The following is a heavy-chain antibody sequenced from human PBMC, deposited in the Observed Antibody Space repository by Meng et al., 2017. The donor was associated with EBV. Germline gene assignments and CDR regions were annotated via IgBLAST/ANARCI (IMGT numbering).Heavy chain of an antibody. CDR3: ARPFPSWQSPRLDPFGA. CDR1: XYSISSFYY. CDR2: VHYTGST. V-gene: IGHV4-39*01. Sequence: QLQLRESGPGQVKPSXXXXLTXXVXXYSISSFYYWGWIRQPPGRGLEWIGSVHYTGSTYYSPSLKSRVTVSVDTSKNQFSLRLTSVTAADTAVYYCARPFPSWQSPRLDPFGAWCQGTLVTVSS. D-gene: IGHD6-19*01. J-gene: IGHJ5*02.